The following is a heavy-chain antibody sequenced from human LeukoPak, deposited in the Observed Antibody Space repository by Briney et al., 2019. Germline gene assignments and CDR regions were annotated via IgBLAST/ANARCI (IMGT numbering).Heavy chain of an antibody. D-gene: IGHD5-12*01. J-gene: IGHJ4*02. V-gene: IGHV1-2*02. CDR1: GYTFTGHY. CDR3: ARDLATIDGIAWYYFEN. Sequence: ASVKVSCKASGYTFTGHYIHWVRQAPGQGFEWMGWINPNTGGTDYAQKFQDRIAISTYTSISTTYMELSSLRSDDTALYYCARDLATIDGIAWYYFENWGQGTLVTV. CDR2: INPNTGGT.